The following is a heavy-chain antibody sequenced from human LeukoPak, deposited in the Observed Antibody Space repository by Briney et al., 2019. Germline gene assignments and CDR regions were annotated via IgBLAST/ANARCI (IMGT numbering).Heavy chain of an antibody. CDR3: GGEPYGTSSDRLDY. V-gene: IGHV3-11*04. Sequence: PGGSLRLSCAASGSTFTDYYLSWIRQAPGKGLEWVAYISSTGSLMYYAHSVKGRFTISRDNAQNLVYLQMNSLRAEDTAVYYCGGEPYGTSSDRLDYWGQGTLVTVSS. D-gene: IGHD6-6*01. J-gene: IGHJ4*02. CDR2: ISSTGSLM. CDR1: GSTFTDYY.